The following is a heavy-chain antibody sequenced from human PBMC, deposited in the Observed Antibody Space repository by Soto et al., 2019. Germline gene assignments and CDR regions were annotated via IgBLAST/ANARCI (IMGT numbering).Heavy chain of an antibody. Sequence: QLQLQGSGSRLVKPSQTLSLSCTVSGGSISSAGYSWSWIRQSPGKDLEWIGYIYHSVNAFYNPPLKSTVTMSRDRSRNQFSLNLTWVTAADTDVYFCASSSQALSGSAVDVWGQGTTVVASS. V-gene: IGHV4-30-2*06. CDR1: GGSISSAGYS. CDR3: ASSSQALSGSAVDV. D-gene: IGHD2-2*01. J-gene: IGHJ6*02. CDR2: IYHSVNA.